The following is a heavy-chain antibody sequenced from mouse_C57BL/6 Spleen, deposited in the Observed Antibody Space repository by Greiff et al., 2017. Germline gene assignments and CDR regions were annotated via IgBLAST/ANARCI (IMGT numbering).Heavy chain of an antibody. CDR3: DWGVSGDYDGGFDD. Sequence: QVQLQQSGAELVKPGASVKISCKASGYAFSSYWMNWVKQRPGKGLEWIGQIYPGDGDTNYNGQFKGKATLTAAKSSSTAYMQLSRLTSADSAVDFVDWGVSGDYDGGFDDWGQGTTVTVSA. V-gene: IGHV1-80*01. CDR1: GYAFSSYW. J-gene: IGHJ3*01. D-gene: IGHD2-4*01. CDR2: IYPGDGDT.